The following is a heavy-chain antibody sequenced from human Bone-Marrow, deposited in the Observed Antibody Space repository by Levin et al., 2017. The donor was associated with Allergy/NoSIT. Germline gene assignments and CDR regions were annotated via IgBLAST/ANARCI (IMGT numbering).Heavy chain of an antibody. J-gene: IGHJ3*02. Sequence: GESLKISCAASGFIFSNYVMTWVRQAPGKGLEWVSTISGSDTSTYYAESVKGRFTISRDNSKDTLYLQMNSLRAEDTALYYCAKDRVGALADAFDIWGRGTMVAVSA. CDR1: GFIFSNYV. V-gene: IGHV3-23*01. CDR3: AKDRVGALADAFDI. CDR2: ISGSDTST. D-gene: IGHD1-26*01.